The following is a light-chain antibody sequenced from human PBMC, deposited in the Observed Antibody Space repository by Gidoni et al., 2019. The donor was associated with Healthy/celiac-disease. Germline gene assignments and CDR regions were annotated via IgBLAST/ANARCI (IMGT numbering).Light chain of an antibody. Sequence: DIVLTQSPDSLAVSRGESATINCQSTQSVLYSSNNKNYLAWYQQKPGQQPKLLIYWASTRESGVPDRYSGSGSGTDFTLTISSLQAEDVAVYYCQQYYSNLTFGGGTKVEIK. V-gene: IGKV4-1*01. J-gene: IGKJ4*01. CDR2: WAS. CDR1: QSVLYSSNNKNY. CDR3: QQYYSNLT.